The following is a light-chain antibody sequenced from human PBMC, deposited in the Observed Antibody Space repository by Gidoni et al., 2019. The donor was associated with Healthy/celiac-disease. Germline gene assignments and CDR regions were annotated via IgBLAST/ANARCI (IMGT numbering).Light chain of an antibody. CDR3: QSYYSSLSCYV. CDR2: GNS. J-gene: IGLJ1*01. V-gene: IGLV1-40*01. Sequence: QSVLTQPPSESGAPGQRVTISCTGSSSNIGAGYDVHWYQQLPGTAPKLLIYGNSNRPSGVPDRFSGSKSGTSASLAITGLQAEDEADYYCQSYYSSLSCYVFGTGTKVTVL. CDR1: SSNIGAGYD.